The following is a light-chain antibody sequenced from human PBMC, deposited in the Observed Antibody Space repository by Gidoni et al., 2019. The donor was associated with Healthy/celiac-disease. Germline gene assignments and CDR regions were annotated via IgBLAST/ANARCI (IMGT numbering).Light chain of an antibody. Sequence: EILLTQSPGTLSLSPGESATLSCRASQSVSSSYLAWYQQTPGQAPRLLIYGASSRATGIPDRFRGSGSGTDFTLTISRLEPEDFAVYYCQKYGSSPPLTFGGGTKVEIK. CDR2: GAS. CDR1: QSVSSSY. CDR3: QKYGSSPPLT. V-gene: IGKV3-20*01. J-gene: IGKJ4*01.